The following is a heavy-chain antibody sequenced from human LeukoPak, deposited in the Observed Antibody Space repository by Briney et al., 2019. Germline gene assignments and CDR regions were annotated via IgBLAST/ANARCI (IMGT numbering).Heavy chain of an antibody. Sequence: GGSLRLSCAASGFTVSSNYMSWVRQAPGKGLEWVSVIYRGGSTYYADSAKGRFTISRDNAKNLLYLQMDSLRGEDTAIYYCAGAYYSRALFEWWGQGTLVTVSS. CDR2: IYRGGST. CDR1: GFTVSSNY. D-gene: IGHD2-2*01. J-gene: IGHJ4*02. V-gene: IGHV3-53*01. CDR3: AGAYYSRALFEW.